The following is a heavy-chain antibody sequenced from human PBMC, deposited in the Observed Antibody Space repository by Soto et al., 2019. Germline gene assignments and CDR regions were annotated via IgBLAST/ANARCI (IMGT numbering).Heavy chain of an antibody. J-gene: IGHJ4*02. D-gene: IGHD3-22*01. CDR3: AKLRSGYLAD. V-gene: IGHV3-7*05. CDR2: INVDGSEK. Sequence: GGSLRLSCAASGFTFVNYWMNWVRQAPGKGLEWVANINVDGSEKYFVDSVRGRFTISRDNSKNSLYLQMNSLRAEDTAVYYCAKLRSGYLADWGQGTLVTVSS. CDR1: GFTFVNYW.